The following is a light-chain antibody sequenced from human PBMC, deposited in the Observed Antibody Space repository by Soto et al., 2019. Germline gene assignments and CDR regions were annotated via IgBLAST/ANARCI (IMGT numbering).Light chain of an antibody. CDR3: QQYNDYPYS. V-gene: IGKV1-5*03. J-gene: IGKJ2*01. Sequence: DIQMTQSPSTLSASVGDSVTITCRTSQIINIWLAWYQQKPGKAPKILIYKASSLESGVPSRFSGSGSGTEFTLTISSLQPYDFATYYCQQYNDYPYSFGQGTKLEIK. CDR2: KAS. CDR1: QIINIW.